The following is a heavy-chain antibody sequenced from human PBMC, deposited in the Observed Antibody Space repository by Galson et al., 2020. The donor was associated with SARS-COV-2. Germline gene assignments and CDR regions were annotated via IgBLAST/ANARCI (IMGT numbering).Heavy chain of an antibody. CDR1: GFSFSTYA. V-gene: IGHV3-33*01. CDR2: IWSDGSHK. J-gene: IGHJ5*02. D-gene: IGHD3-10*01. CDR3: ARDYYGSGSYDNWFDP. Sequence: GESLKISCAASGFSFSTYAMHWVRQAPGKGLEWVAVIWSDGSHKSYADSVKGRFIISRVNSKNTLYLQMISLRAEDTAVYYCARDYYGSGSYDNWFDPWGQGTLVTVSS.